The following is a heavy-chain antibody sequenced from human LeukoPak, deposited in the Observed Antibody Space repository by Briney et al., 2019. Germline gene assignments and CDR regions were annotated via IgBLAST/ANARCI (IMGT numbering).Heavy chain of an antibody. CDR1: AFTFSDYS. Sequence: GGSLRLSCAASAFTFSDYSMNWVRQAPGKGLEWISYISGGSSTIYYADSVRGRFTISRENAKKSMYLQMNSLRPEDTAVYYCARDRLTSGSYFFDYCGQGDLGTVSS. CDR2: ISGGSSTI. V-gene: IGHV3-48*01. CDR3: ARDRLTSGSYFFDY. D-gene: IGHD1-26*01. J-gene: IGHJ4*02.